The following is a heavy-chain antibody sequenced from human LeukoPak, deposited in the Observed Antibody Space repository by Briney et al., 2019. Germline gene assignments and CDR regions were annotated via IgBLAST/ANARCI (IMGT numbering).Heavy chain of an antibody. J-gene: IGHJ4*02. CDR1: GYSISSGYY. CDR3: ALYSNYDPY. Sequence: PSETLSLTCTVSGYSISSGYYWGWIRQPPGKGLEWIGSIYHSGSTYYNPSLKSRVTISVDTSKNQFSLKLSSVTAADTAVYYCALYSNYDPYWGQGTLVTVSS. CDR2: IYHSGST. V-gene: IGHV4-38-2*02. D-gene: IGHD4-11*01.